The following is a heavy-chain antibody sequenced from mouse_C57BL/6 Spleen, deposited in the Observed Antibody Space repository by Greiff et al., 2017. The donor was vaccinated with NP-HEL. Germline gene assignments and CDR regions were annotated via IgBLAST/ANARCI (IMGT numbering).Heavy chain of an antibody. V-gene: IGHV1-42*01. CDR3: AREESTTVVAMDY. D-gene: IGHD1-1*01. CDR2: INPSTGGT. Sequence: EVKLQESGPELVKPGASVKISCKASGYSFTGYYMNWVKQSPEKSLEWIGEINPSTGGTTYNQKFKAKATLTVDKSSSTAYMQLKSLTSEDSAVYYCAREESTTVVAMDYWGQGTSVTVSS. J-gene: IGHJ4*01. CDR1: GYSFTGYY.